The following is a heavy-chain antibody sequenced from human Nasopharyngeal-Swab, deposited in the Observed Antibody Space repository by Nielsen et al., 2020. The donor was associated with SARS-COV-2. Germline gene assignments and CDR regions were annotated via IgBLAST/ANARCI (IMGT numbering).Heavy chain of an antibody. D-gene: IGHD2-2*01. CDR2: INHSGST. J-gene: IGHJ5*02. Sequence: REAPGKGLEWTGEINHSGSTNYNPSLKSRVTISVDTSKNQISLKLSSVTAADTAVYYCARGSLRRYCSSTSCYASSWFDPWGQGTLVTVSS. V-gene: IGHV4-34*01. CDR3: ARGSLRRYCSSTSCYASSWFDP.